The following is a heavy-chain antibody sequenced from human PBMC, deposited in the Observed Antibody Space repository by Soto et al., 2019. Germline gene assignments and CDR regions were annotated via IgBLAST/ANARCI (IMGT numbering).Heavy chain of an antibody. CDR1: GAFIIWGSNS. V-gene: IGHV4-39*01. CDR2: IYYSGST. D-gene: IGHD6-19*01. Sequence: PSETLSLTRDVSGAFIIWGSNSWAWIRQPPGKGLEWIGNIYYSGSTFYNPSLKSRVTISVDTSKNQFSVKLTSVTATGTAVYYCARHSFIGGSGWGGDYWGPGTLVTVSS. CDR3: ARHSFIGGSGWGGDY. J-gene: IGHJ4*02.